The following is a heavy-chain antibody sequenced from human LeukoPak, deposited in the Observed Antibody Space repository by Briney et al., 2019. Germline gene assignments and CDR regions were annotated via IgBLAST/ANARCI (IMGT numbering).Heavy chain of an antibody. CDR1: GGSISGYY. J-gene: IGHJ4*02. CDR3: ARDRWGSSGHFDY. D-gene: IGHD3-22*01. V-gene: IGHV4-59*01. CDR2: MYNSGST. Sequence: PSETLSLTCIVSGGSISGYYWSWIRQPPGKGLEWIGYMYNSGSTDYNPSLKSRVTISVDTSNNQFSLKLSAVTAADTAAYYCARDRWGSSGHFDYWGQGTLVTVSS.